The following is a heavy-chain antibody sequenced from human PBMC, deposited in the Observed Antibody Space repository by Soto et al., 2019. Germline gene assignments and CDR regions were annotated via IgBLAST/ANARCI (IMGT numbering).Heavy chain of an antibody. J-gene: IGHJ3*01. Sequence: TCAFSRAYPRGGYYSLTWNRQPPGKGQEWIGFIYNSGSTYYNSSLKSRVTISVDRSKNHFFLNLTSVTAADTAVYYCGTYRTFLQFWGKGTKVPVSS. V-gene: IGHV4-30-2*01. CDR3: GTYRTFLQF. D-gene: IGHD3-3*01. CDR1: RAYPRGGYYS. CDR2: IYNSGST.